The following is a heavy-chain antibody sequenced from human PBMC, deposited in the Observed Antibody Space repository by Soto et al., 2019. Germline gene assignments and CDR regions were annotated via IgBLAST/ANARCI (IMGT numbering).Heavy chain of an antibody. V-gene: IGHV4-59*01. CDR2: MYYSGST. CDR1: GGSISSYY. J-gene: IGHJ4*02. CDR3: ARGTFGVVKD. Sequence: SETLCLTYTVSGGSISSYYWSWIRQSPGKGLEWIGYMYYSGSTNYNPSLKSRVTISIDTSRNQFSLKLSSVTAADTAVYYCARGTFGVVKDCGQGTLVTVSS. D-gene: IGHD3-3*01.